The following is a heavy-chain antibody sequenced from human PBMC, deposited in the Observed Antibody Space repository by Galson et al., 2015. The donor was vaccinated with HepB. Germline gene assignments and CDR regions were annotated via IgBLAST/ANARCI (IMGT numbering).Heavy chain of an antibody. J-gene: IGHJ3*01. CDR3: ARDLSGSGGAFDF. CDR2: IWYDGSNR. CDR1: GFPFSSYG. D-gene: IGHD2-15*01. Sequence: SLRLSCAASGFPFSSYGMHWVRQAPGKGLEWVAAIWYDGSNRYHADSVKGRFTISRDNSKSTLYLQMSSLRAEDTALYSCARDLSGSGGAFDFWGQGTMVIVSS. V-gene: IGHV3-33*01.